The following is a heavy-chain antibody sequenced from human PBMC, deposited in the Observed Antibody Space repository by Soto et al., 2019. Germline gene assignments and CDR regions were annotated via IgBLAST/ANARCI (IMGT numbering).Heavy chain of an antibody. CDR3: AKDILEGTPGMDV. D-gene: IGHD2-21*01. CDR1: GFTFSNYA. CDR2: IRGSATTT. V-gene: IGHV3-23*01. J-gene: IGHJ6*02. Sequence: DVQLLESGGGLVQPGGSLRLSCVASGFTFSNYAMSWVRQAPGKGLEWVSAIRGSATTTYYADSVKGRFTIPRDNSKNTLYLQMNRLRVEDTAIYYCAKDILEGTPGMDVWGQGTTVTVSS.